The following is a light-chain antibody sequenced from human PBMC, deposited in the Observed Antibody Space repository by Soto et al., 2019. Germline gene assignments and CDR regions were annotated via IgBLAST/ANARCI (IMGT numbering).Light chain of an antibody. CDR3: SSYTSSSTLEVV. Sequence: QSVLTQPASLSGSPGQSITISCTGTSSHVGGYNYVSWYQQHPRKAPKIMIYDVSNRPSGVSNRFSGSKSGNTASLTISGLQAEDEADYYCSSYTSSSTLEVVFGGGTKLTVL. CDR1: SSHVGGYNY. J-gene: IGLJ2*01. V-gene: IGLV2-14*01. CDR2: DVS.